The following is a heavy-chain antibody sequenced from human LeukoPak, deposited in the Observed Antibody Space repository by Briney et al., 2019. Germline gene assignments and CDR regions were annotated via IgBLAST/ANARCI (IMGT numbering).Heavy chain of an antibody. CDR2: MNAKSGHT. D-gene: IGHD3-22*01. CDR1: GYTFTSYH. Sequence: SVKVSCKASGYTFTSYHIDWVRQAPGQGPEWMGWMNAKSGHTGYAQNLEGRVTMTRDTSTNTAYMELRGLRSEDTAVYFCARGTFDNSGHYYYFYYALDVWGQGTTVTVSS. CDR3: ARGTFDNSGHYYYFYYALDV. V-gene: IGHV1-8*01. J-gene: IGHJ6*02.